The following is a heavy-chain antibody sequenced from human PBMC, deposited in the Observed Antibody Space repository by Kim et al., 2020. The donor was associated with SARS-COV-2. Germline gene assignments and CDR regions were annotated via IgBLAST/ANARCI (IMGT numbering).Heavy chain of an antibody. V-gene: IGHV3-11*05. CDR1: GFTFSDYS. CDR2: ISSSSSNT. J-gene: IGHJ6*02. Sequence: GGSLRLSCVASGFTFSDYSMRWIRQAPGKGLEWVSYISSSSSNTNYADSVKGRFTISRDNTKNSLYLQMNSLRAEDTAVYYCARVGDVYDWGSYQDCYYYCDMDVWGQGTTVTVSS. D-gene: IGHD3-16*02. CDR3: ARVGDVYDWGSYQDCYYYCDMDV.